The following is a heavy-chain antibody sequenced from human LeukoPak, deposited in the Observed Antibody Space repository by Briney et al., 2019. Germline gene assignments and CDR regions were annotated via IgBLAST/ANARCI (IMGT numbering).Heavy chain of an antibody. CDR3: ARDPYSGSYGADYYYYMDV. CDR1: GFTFSSYN. D-gene: IGHD1-26*01. V-gene: IGHV3-21*01. Sequence: GGSLRLSCAASGFTFSSYNMNWVRQTPGQGLEGVSSITSGSSHIYYADSVKGRFTTSRDNAKSSLYLQMNSLRAEDTAVYYCARDPYSGSYGADYYYYMDVWGKGTTVTISS. CDR2: ITSGSSHI. J-gene: IGHJ6*03.